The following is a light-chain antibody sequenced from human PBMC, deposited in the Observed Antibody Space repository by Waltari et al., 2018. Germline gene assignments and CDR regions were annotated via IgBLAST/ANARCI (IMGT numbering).Light chain of an antibody. CDR3: QQYNTWPPT. Sequence: EVVMTQSPATLSVSPGERATLSCRASQGVSSKLAWYQQKPGQAPRLPISGASTRATGIPARFSGSVSGTEFTLTISSLHSEDFAVYYCQQYNTWPPTFGPGTKVDIK. J-gene: IGKJ3*01. CDR1: QGVSSK. V-gene: IGKV3-15*01. CDR2: GAS.